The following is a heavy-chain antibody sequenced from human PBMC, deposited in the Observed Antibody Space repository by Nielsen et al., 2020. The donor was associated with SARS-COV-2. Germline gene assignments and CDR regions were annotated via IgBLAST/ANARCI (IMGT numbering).Heavy chain of an antibody. CDR1: GGSISSRSYY. Sequence: SETLSLTCTVSGGSISSRSYYWGWIRQPPGKGLEWIGYIYSTGSTNYSPSLKSRVTISVDTSKNQFSLKLTSVTAADTAVYYCARGFDYWGQGTLVTVSS. J-gene: IGHJ4*02. V-gene: IGHV4-61*05. CDR3: ARGFDY. CDR2: IYSTGST.